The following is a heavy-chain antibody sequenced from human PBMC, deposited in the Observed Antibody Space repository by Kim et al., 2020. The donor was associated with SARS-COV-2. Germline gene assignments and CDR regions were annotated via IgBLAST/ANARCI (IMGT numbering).Heavy chain of an antibody. CDR2: INAYNGNT. CDR1: GYTFTSYG. V-gene: IGHV1-18*04. CDR3: ARDLRGECELLHFDY. D-gene: IGHD1-26*01. J-gene: IGHJ4*02. Sequence: ASVKVSCKASGYTFTSYGISWVRQAPGQGLEWMGWINAYNGNTNYAQKLQGRVTMTTDTSTSTAYMELRSLRSDDTAVYYCARDLRGECELLHFDYWGQGTLVTVSS.